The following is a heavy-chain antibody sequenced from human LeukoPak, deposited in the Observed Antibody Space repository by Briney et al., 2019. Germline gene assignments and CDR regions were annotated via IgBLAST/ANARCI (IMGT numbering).Heavy chain of an antibody. CDR3: ARSHDFWSGLSR. J-gene: IGHJ4*02. V-gene: IGHV1-18*01. Sequence: ASVKVSCKTSGYTFTTCGITWVRQAPGQGLEWMGWTNPDNGNTNYAQKFQGRVTMTTDTSTSTAYMELRSLRSDDTAVYYCARSHDFWSGLSRWGQGTLVTVSS. CDR1: GYTFTTCG. CDR2: TNPDNGNT. D-gene: IGHD3-3*01.